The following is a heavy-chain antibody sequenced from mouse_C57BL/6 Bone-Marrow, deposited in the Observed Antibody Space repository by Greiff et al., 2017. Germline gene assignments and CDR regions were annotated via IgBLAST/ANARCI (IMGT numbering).Heavy chain of an antibody. Sequence: EVKLVESGGGLVQPGGSLSLSCAASGFTFTDYYMSWVRQPPGKALEWVGFIRNKANGYTTEYSASVKGRFTISRDNSQSILYLQMNALRAEDSATYYCARSVEGYFDYWGQGTTLTVSS. V-gene: IGHV7-3*01. J-gene: IGHJ2*01. CDR3: ARSVEGYFDY. CDR1: GFTFTDYY. CDR2: IRNKANGYTT.